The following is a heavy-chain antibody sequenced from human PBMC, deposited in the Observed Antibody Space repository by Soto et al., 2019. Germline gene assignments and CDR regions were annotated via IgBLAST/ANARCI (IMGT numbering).Heavy chain of an antibody. D-gene: IGHD6-19*01. J-gene: IGHJ5*02. CDR3: AHRPIAVAATRGIGCFDP. Sequence: QITLKESGPTLVKPTQTLTLTCTFSGFSLSTTGVAVGWIRQPPGKALEWLALIYWRYSPSLKSRLTITKDTSKNQVVLTMTNMDPVETATYSCAHRPIAVAATRGIGCFDPWGQGTLVTVSS. V-gene: IGHV2-5*01. CDR2: IYW. CDR1: GFSLSTTGVA.